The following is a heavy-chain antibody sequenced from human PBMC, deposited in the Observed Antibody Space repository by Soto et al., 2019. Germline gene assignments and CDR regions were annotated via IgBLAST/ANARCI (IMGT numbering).Heavy chain of an antibody. D-gene: IGHD3-3*01. Sequence: PSETLSLTCTVSGGSISSSSYYWGWIRQPPGKGLEWIGSIYYSGSTYYNPSLKSRVTISVDTSKNQFSLKLSSVTAADTAVYYCARGRRIFGVVTHYYYGMDVWGQGTKVTVSS. CDR1: GGSISSSSYY. CDR2: IYYSGST. J-gene: IGHJ6*02. CDR3: ARGRRIFGVVTHYYYGMDV. V-gene: IGHV4-39*01.